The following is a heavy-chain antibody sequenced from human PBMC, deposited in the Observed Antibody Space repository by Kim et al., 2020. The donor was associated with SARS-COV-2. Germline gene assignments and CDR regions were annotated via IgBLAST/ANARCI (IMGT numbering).Heavy chain of an antibody. Sequence: GGSLRLSCAASGFTFSSYAMHWVRQAPGKGLEWVAVISYDGINKYYADSVKGRFTISRDNSKNTLYLQMNSLRAEDTAVYYCARVLTMVRGGMGLYYYYYGMDVWGQGTTVTVSS. V-gene: IGHV3-30-3*01. J-gene: IGHJ6*02. CDR3: ARVLTMVRGGMGLYYYYYGMDV. CDR1: GFTFSSYA. D-gene: IGHD3-10*01. CDR2: ISYDGINK.